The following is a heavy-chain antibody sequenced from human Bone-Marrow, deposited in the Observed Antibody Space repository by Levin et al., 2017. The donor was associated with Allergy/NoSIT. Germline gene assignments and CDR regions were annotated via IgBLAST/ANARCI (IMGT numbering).Heavy chain of an antibody. D-gene: IGHD6-13*01. Sequence: GESLKISCAASGFTFSSYAMHWVRQAPGKGLEWVAVISYDGSNKYYADSVKGRFTISRDNSKNTPYLQMNSLRAEDTAVYYCARGISIAAAAFNATDVRELDYWGQGTLVTVSS. J-gene: IGHJ4*02. V-gene: IGHV3-30*04. CDR3: ARGISIAAAAFNATDVRELDY. CDR2: ISYDGSNK. CDR1: GFTFSSYA.